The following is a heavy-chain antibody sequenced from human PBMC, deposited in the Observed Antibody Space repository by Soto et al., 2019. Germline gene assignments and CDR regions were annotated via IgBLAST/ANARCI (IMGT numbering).Heavy chain of an antibody. J-gene: IGHJ4*02. CDR2: IYYSGST. V-gene: IGHV4-39*01. CDR3: ARHTPAISISDH. CDR1: GGSFGPNY. D-gene: IGHD2-15*01. Sequence: LEILSLTCTVSGGSFGPNYWGWIRQPPGKGLEWIGSIYYSGSTYYNPSLKSRVTISVDTSKNQFSLKLSSVTTADTAVYYCARHTPAISISDHWGQGTLVTVSS.